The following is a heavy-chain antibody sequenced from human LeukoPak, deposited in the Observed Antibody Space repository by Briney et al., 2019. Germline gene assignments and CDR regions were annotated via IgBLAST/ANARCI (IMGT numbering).Heavy chain of an antibody. V-gene: IGHV3-7*01. CDR1: GFTFSDYW. Sequence: GGSLRLSCVASGFTFSDYWMTWVRQTPGKGMEWVANMNQDGSEKYYVDSVKGRFTISRDNSKNTMYLQMNSLRAEDTAVYYCVRDRTTVTLFDSWGQGTLVTVSS. D-gene: IGHD4-17*01. CDR3: VRDRTTVTLFDS. J-gene: IGHJ4*02. CDR2: MNQDGSEK.